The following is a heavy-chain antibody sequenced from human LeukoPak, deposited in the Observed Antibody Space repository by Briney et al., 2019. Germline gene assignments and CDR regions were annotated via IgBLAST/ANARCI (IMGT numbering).Heavy chain of an antibody. CDR3: ATFSNYGDFFDF. Sequence: GESLKISCQGSGYSFTRRWIAWVRQMPGKGLEWMGIIYPDDSDIRYNPSFQGQVTMSADKSVNVAYLQWSSPKASDTAMYYCATFSNYGDFFDFWGQGTLVTVSS. J-gene: IGHJ4*02. V-gene: IGHV5-51*01. CDR2: IYPDDSDI. CDR1: GYSFTRRW. D-gene: IGHD4-17*01.